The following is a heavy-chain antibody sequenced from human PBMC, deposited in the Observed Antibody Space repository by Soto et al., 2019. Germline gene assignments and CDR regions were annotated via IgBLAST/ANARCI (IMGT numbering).Heavy chain of an antibody. Sequence: QVQLVESGGGVVQPGRSLRLSCAASGFTFSSYAMHWVRQAPGKGLEWVAVISYDGSNKYYADSVKGRFTISRDNSKNALYLQMNSLRAEDTAVYDCARDSSYGPRGYFDYWGQGTLVTVSS. J-gene: IGHJ4*02. CDR3: ARDSSYGPRGYFDY. V-gene: IGHV3-30-3*01. CDR1: GFTFSSYA. CDR2: ISYDGSNK. D-gene: IGHD5-18*01.